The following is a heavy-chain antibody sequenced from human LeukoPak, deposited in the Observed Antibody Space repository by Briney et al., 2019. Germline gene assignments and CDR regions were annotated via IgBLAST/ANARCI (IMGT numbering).Heavy chain of an antibody. J-gene: IGHJ4*02. Sequence: GGSLRLSCTASGFPFIEYSMNWVRQVPGKGLEWIAYIGIDSGNTKYADSVRGRFTISADKTKISLYLQMNSLRVEDTAVYYCARDHNYAFDNWGQGTLVSVAS. CDR1: GFPFIEYS. V-gene: IGHV3-48*01. CDR3: ARDHNYAFDN. CDR2: IGIDSGNT. D-gene: IGHD1-1*01.